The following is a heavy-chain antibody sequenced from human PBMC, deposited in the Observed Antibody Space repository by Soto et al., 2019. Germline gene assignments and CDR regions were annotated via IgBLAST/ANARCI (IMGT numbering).Heavy chain of an antibody. CDR3: ARGGNGGNLFDY. Sequence: SETLSPTRAVSGGSISSGGYSWSWVRQPPGKGLEWIGYIYHSGSTYYNPSLKSRVTISVDRSKNQFSLKLSSVTAADTAVYYCARGGNGGNLFDYWGQGTLVTVSS. CDR1: GGSISSGGYS. CDR2: IYHSGST. V-gene: IGHV4-30-2*01. D-gene: IGHD2-15*01. J-gene: IGHJ4*02.